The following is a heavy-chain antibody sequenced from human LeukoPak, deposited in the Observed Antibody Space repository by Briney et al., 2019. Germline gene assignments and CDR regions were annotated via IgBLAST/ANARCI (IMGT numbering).Heavy chain of an antibody. CDR1: GASISSSDDY. J-gene: IGHJ4*02. D-gene: IGHD2-2*01. V-gene: IGHV4-39*01. Sequence: PSETLSLACTVSGASISSSDDYWGWIRRAPGKGLEWIGSIFYGGSAHYNPSLNSRATIFVDTSKNQFSLKLSSVTAADAGMYYCARQFATASADTRGYFDFWGQGTVVTVSS. CDR3: ARQFATASADTRGYFDF. CDR2: IFYGGSA.